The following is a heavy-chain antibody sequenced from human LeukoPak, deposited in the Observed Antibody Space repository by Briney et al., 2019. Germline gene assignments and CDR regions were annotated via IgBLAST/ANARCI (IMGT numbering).Heavy chain of an antibody. J-gene: IGHJ4*02. CDR1: GFTFSNYA. CDR2: ISNNGDNT. CDR3: ARGGYCSGGGCYDY. Sequence: PGGSLRLSCAASGFTFSNYAMHWVRQAPGKGLEYVSAISNNGDNTYYANSVKGRFTISRDNSKNTLYLQMGSLRADDMAVYYCARGGYCSGGGCYDYWGQGTLVTVSS. V-gene: IGHV3-64*01. D-gene: IGHD2-15*01.